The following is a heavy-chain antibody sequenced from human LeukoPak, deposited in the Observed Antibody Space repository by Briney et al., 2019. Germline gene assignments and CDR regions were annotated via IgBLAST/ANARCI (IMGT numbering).Heavy chain of an antibody. CDR2: IYHSGST. J-gene: IGHJ4*02. V-gene: IGHV4-38-2*02. Sequence: PSETLSLTCTVSGYSISSGYYWGWIRQPPGKGLEWIGSIYHSGSTYYNPSLKSRVTISVDTSKNQFSLKLSSVTAADTAVYYCARVDYYDSSGEGYYFDYWGQGTLVTVSS. CDR1: GYSISSGYY. D-gene: IGHD3-22*01. CDR3: ARVDYYDSSGEGYYFDY.